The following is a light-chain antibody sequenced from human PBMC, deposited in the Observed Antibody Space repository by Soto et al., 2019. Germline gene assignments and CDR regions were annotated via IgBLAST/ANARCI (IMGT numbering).Light chain of an antibody. CDR2: RAS. CDR3: QQYRHYSRT. Sequence: DIQLTQAPPSLSASVGDRVTITCRASQSVDTWLAWYQQKPGKAPNLLISRASTLKSGVPSRFSCSGSGTEFILTINNLHPDDFATYYCQQYRHYSRTFGQGTKVEI. V-gene: IGKV1-5*03. J-gene: IGKJ1*01. CDR1: QSVDTW.